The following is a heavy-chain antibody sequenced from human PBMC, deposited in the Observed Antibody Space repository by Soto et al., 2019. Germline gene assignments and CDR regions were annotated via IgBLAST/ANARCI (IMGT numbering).Heavy chain of an antibody. CDR1: GFTFSSYA. Sequence: GGSLRLSCAASGFTFSSYAMSWVRQAPGKGLEWVSAISGSGGSTYYADSVKGRFTISRDNSKNTLYLQMNSLRAEDTAVYYCAKRRGLTVTSYYYYYYMDVWGKGTTVTVSS. V-gene: IGHV3-23*01. CDR2: ISGSGGST. J-gene: IGHJ6*03. D-gene: IGHD4-17*01. CDR3: AKRRGLTVTSYYYYYYMDV.